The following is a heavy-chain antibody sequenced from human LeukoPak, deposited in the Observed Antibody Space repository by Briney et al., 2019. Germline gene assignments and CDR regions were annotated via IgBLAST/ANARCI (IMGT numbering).Heavy chain of an antibody. J-gene: IGHJ1*01. CDR1: GFTVTSNY. CDR2: ISSVGST. V-gene: IGHV3-53*01. Sequence: GGSLRLSCSASGFTVTSNYMSWVPQAPGKGLEWVSLISSVGSTYYADSVKGRFTIPRDNSKNTLYLQMNSLRAEDTAVYYCARDQYTSNWYVYLWGQGTLVTVSS. CDR3: ARDQYTSNWYVYL. D-gene: IGHD1-20*01.